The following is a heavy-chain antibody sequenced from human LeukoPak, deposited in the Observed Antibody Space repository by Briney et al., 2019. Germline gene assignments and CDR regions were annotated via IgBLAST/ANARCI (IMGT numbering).Heavy chain of an antibody. J-gene: IGHJ6*04. D-gene: IGHD6-13*01. CDR3: ATDIQLGIAAAGLRTDV. Sequence: SVKVSCKASGGTFSSYAISWVRQAPGQGLEWMGGIIPIFGTANYAQKFQGRVTMTEDTSTDTAYMELSSLRSEDTAVYYCATDIQLGIAAAGLRTDVWGKGTTVTVSS. CDR1: GGTFSSYA. CDR2: IIPIFGTA. V-gene: IGHV1-69*06.